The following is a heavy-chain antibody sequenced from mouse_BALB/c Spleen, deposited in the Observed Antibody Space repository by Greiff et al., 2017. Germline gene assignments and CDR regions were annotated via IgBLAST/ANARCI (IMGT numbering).Heavy chain of an antibody. V-gene: IGHV5-17*02. Sequence: EVKLVESGGGLVQPGGSRKLSCAASGFTFSSFGMHWVRQAPEKGLEWVAYISSGSSTIYYADTVKGRFTISRDNPKNTLFLQMTSLRSEDTAMYYCARSYYGNYGYWYFDVWGAGTTVTVSS. J-gene: IGHJ1*01. CDR1: GFTFSSFG. CDR3: ARSYYGNYGYWYFDV. CDR2: ISSGSSTI. D-gene: IGHD2-10*01.